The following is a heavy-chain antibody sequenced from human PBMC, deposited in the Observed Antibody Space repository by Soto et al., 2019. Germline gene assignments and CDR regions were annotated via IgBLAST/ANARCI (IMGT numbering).Heavy chain of an antibody. CDR1: GFTFSSYS. D-gene: IGHD5-12*01. J-gene: IGHJ6*02. Sequence: PWGSLRLSCAASGFTFSSYSMNWVRQAPGKGLEWVSSISSSSSYIYYADSVKGRFTISRDNAKNSLHLQMNSLRAEDTPVYSCARGWGYDYYYYPGLDVWDQGTT. CDR3: ARGWGYDYYYYPGLDV. CDR2: ISSSSSYI. V-gene: IGHV3-21*01.